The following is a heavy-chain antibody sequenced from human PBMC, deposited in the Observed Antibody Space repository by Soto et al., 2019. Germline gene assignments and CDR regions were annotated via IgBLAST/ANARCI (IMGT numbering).Heavy chain of an antibody. Sequence: SETLSLTCAVYGGTFSGYYWSWIRQPPGKGLERIGEINHSGSTNYNPSLKSRVTISVDTSKNQFSLKLSSVTAADTAVYYCARVLYSSSPPGYFQHWGQGTLVTVAS. CDR1: GGTFSGYY. D-gene: IGHD6-13*01. CDR2: INHSGST. CDR3: ARVLYSSSPPGYFQH. J-gene: IGHJ1*01. V-gene: IGHV4-34*01.